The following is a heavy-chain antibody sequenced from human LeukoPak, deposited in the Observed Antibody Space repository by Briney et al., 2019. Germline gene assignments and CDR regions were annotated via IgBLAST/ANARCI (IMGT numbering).Heavy chain of an antibody. CDR3: ARGDIAARLHY. CDR2: IHQSGRT. V-gene: IGHV4-34*01. J-gene: IGHJ4*02. D-gene: IGHD6-6*01. Sequence: SETLSLTCAVYGGSFSGYYYTWIRQRPGKGLEWIGEIHQSGRTSYNPSLKSRVTISVDRSMNQFSLKLSSMTAADTAVFYCARGDIAARLHYWGQGTLVTVSS. CDR1: GGSFSGYY.